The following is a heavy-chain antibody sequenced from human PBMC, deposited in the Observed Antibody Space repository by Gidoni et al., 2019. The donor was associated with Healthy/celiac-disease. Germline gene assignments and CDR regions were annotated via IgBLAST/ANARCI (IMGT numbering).Heavy chain of an antibody. CDR3: ARWRRGERGAFDI. CDR1: GVSFSITRYY. D-gene: IGHD1-1*01. V-gene: IGHV4-39*01. J-gene: IGHJ3*02. Sequence: QLQLQESGPGLVKPSETLSLTCTVSGVSFSITRYYWGWIRQPPGKGLEWIGSIYYCGSNYYNPSLKSRVTISVDTSKNQFSLKLSSVTAADTAVYYCARWRRGERGAFDIWGQGTMVTVSS. CDR2: IYYCGSN.